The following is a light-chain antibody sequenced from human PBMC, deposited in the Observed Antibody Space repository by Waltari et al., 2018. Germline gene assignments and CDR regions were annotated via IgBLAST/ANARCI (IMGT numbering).Light chain of an antibody. CDR2: KAS. V-gene: IGKV1-5*03. J-gene: IGKJ1*01. Sequence: DIQMTQSPSTLSASVEERVTITCRASQSISNLLAWYQQKPGKAPKYLISKASNLESGVPSRFSGSGSGTEFTLTISSLQPDDFASYYCQQYNGRFGQGTKVEMK. CDR3: QQYNGR. CDR1: QSISNL.